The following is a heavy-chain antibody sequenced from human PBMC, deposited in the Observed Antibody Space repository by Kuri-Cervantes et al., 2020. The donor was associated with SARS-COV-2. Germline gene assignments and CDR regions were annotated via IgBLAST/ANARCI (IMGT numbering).Heavy chain of an antibody. V-gene: IGHV4-59*08. CDR3: ASISLGVRGGAY. CDR2: MYYSGRT. Sequence: SETLSLTCIVSGGSIASSYWSWVRQPPGKGLEWIGYMYYSGRTRYNPSLKSRVTISGDTSRNQVSLEVTSVTAADTAVYYCASISLGVRGGAYWGQGTLVTVSS. D-gene: IGHD2-21*01. J-gene: IGHJ4*02. CDR1: GGSIASSY.